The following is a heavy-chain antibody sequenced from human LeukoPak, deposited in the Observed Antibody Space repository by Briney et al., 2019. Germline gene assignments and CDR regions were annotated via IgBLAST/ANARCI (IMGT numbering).Heavy chain of an antibody. D-gene: IGHD6-19*01. CDR2: ISSSSSYI. J-gene: IGHJ4*02. CDR3: ARDGGGWTFDY. CDR1: GFTFSSYS. V-gene: IGHV3-21*01. Sequence: GGSLRLSCAASGFTFSSYSMNWVRQAPGKGLEWVSSISSSSSYIYYADSVRGRFTISRDNAKNSLYLQMNSLRAEDTAVYYCARDGGGWTFDYWGQGTLVTVSS.